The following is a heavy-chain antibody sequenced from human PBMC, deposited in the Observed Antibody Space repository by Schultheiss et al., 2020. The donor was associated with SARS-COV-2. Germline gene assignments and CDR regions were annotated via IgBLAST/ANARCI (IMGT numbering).Heavy chain of an antibody. CDR3: AITRRAWFDP. Sequence: GGSLRLSCAASGFTFSSYEMNWVRQAPGKGLEWVSYISSSGSTIYYADSVKGRFTISRDNSKNTLDLQMNSLRAEDTAVYYCAITRRAWFDPWGQGTLVTVSS. V-gene: IGHV3-48*03. J-gene: IGHJ5*02. CDR1: GFTFSSYE. CDR2: ISSSGSTI.